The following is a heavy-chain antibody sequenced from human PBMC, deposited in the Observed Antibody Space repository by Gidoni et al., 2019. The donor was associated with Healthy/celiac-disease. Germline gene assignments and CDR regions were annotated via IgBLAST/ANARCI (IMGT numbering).Heavy chain of an antibody. V-gene: IGHV4-34*01. CDR3: ARARGQQLVLRGGWFDP. CDR1: GGSFSGYY. CDR2: INHSGST. D-gene: IGHD6-13*01. J-gene: IGHJ5*02. Sequence: QVQLQQWGAGLLKPSETLSLTCAVYGGSFSGYYWSWIRQPPGKGLEWIGEINHSGSTNYNPSLKSRVTISVDTSKNQFSLKLSSVTAADTAVYYCARARGQQLVLRGGWFDPWGQGTLVTVSS.